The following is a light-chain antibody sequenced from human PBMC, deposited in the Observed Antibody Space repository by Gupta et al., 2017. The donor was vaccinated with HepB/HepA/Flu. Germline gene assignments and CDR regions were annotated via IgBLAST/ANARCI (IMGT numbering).Light chain of an antibody. J-gene: IGLJ3*02. CDR2: GNS. V-gene: IGLV1-40*01. CDR3: QSYDSSLSGSWV. Sequence: QSVLTQPPSVSGAPGQGVAISCTGSSSNIGAGYDVHWYQQLPGTAPKLLTYGNSNRPSGVPDRFSGSKSGTSASLAITGLQAEDEADYYCQSYDSSLSGSWVFGGGTKLTVL. CDR1: SSNIGAGYD.